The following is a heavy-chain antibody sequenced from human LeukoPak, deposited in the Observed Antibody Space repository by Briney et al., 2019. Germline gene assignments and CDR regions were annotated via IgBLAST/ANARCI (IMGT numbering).Heavy chain of an antibody. D-gene: IGHD3-3*01. Sequence: SETLSLTCSVSGGFNTHYYWSWIRQPAGKGLEWIGHIYASGTYNPSLKSRVTISVDMSKNQFSLKVSSVTAADTAVYYCARADTVFGPEYWGPGTQVIVST. V-gene: IGHV4-4*07. CDR3: ARADTVFGPEY. CDR1: GGFNTHYY. J-gene: IGHJ4*02. CDR2: IYASG.